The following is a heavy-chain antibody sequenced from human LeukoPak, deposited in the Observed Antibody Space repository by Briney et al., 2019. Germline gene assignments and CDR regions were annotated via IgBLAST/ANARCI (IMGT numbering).Heavy chain of an antibody. CDR3: AKDEAWGRYKD. Sequence: ASVKVSCKASGYTFTSYYMHWVRQAPGQGLEWMGGIIPIFGTTNYAQKFQDRVTITADKPTSTAYMELSSLRSEDTAVYYCAKDEAWGRYKDWGQGTLVTVSS. J-gene: IGHJ1*01. D-gene: IGHD3-16*01. CDR1: GYTFTSYY. CDR2: IIPIFGTT. V-gene: IGHV1-69*06.